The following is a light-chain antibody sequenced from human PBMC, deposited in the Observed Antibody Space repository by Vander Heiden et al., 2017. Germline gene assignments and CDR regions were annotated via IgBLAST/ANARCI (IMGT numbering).Light chain of an antibody. V-gene: IGLV1-44*01. J-gene: IGLJ3*02. CDR2: SYN. CDR3: AAWDDSLNGPV. Sequence: QSVLTQPPSASGTPGQRATISCSGSSSNIGSNTVNWYQQLPGTAPNLLIYSYNQRPSGVPDRFSGSKSGTSASLAISGLQSEDEAGYYCAAWDDSLNGPVFGGGTKLTVL. CDR1: SSNIGSNT.